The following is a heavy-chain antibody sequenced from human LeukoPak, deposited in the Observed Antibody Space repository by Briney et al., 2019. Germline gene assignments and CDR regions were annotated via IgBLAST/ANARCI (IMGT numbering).Heavy chain of an antibody. CDR2: IIPIFGTA. D-gene: IGHD3-10*01. V-gene: IGHV1-69*13. CDR3: AGDYYAEPPYYHYGMDV. CDR1: GGAFSSYA. Sequence: SVKVSCKASGGAFSSYAISWVRQAPGQGLEWMGGIIPIFGTANYAQKFQGRVTITADESTSTAYMELSSLRSEDTAVYYCAGDYYAEPPYYHYGMDVWGQGTTVTVSS. J-gene: IGHJ6*02.